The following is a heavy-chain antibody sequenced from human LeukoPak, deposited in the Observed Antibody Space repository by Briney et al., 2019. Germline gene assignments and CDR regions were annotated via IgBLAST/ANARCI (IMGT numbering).Heavy chain of an antibody. CDR2: IYYSGNT. CDR1: GVSISSYY. J-gene: IGHJ4*02. D-gene: IGHD3-10*01. Sequence: PSETLSLTCTVSGVSISSYYWSWIRQPPGKGLESIGYIYYSGNTNSNPSLQSRVTISVDTPTNQFSLKLSSVTAADTAVYYCARDKGSGYFDYWGQGTLVTVSS. V-gene: IGHV4-59*01. CDR3: ARDKGSGYFDY.